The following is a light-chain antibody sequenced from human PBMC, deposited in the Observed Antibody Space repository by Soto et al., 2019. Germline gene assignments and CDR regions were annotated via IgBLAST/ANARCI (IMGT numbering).Light chain of an antibody. Sequence: DIQLTQSPSFLSASVGDRLTITCRASQDIRSSLAWYQQKPGKAPNLLIYTVSTLRSGVPSRFSGSRSGTEFTLTISSLQPEDFATYYCQQFNSSPFTFGGGTKVEI. CDR2: TVS. V-gene: IGKV1-9*01. J-gene: IGKJ4*01. CDR3: QQFNSSPFT. CDR1: QDIRSS.